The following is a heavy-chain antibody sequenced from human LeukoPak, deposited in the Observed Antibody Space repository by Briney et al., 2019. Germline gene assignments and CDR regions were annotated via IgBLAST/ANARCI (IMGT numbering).Heavy chain of an antibody. Sequence: ASVKVSCKASGYTFTSYYMHWVRQAPGQGLEWMGWINPNSGGTNYAQKFQGRVTMTRDTSISTAYMELSRLRSDDTAVYYCARPFLDYYGMDVWGQGTTVTVSS. D-gene: IGHD3-3*01. CDR2: INPNSGGT. CDR3: ARPFLDYYGMDV. V-gene: IGHV1-2*02. J-gene: IGHJ6*02. CDR1: GYTFTSYY.